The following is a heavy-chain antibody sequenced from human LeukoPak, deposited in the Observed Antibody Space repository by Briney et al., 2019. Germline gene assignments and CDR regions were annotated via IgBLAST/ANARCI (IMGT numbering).Heavy chain of an antibody. CDR1: GYTFTSYG. J-gene: IGHJ4*02. CDR2: ISAYNGNT. D-gene: IGHD3-10*01. V-gene: IGHV1-18*01. Sequence: ASVKVSCKASGYTFTSYGISWVRQAPGQGLEWMGWISAYNGNTNYAQKLQGRVTMTRDTSTSTVYMELSSLRSEDTAVYYCARVNGRGSGSYIAYWGQGTLVTVSS. CDR3: ARVNGRGSGSYIAY.